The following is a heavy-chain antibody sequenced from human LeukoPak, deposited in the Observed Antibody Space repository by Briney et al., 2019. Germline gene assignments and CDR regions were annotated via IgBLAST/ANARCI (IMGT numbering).Heavy chain of an antibody. V-gene: IGHV4-30-2*01. CDR2: IYHSGST. CDR1: GGSISSGGYY. Sequence: SETLSLTCTVSGGSISSGGYYWSWIRQPPGKGLEWIGYIYHSGSTYYNPSLKSRVTISVDRSKNQFSLKLSSVTAADTAVYYCARNYYDSSGDAFDIWGQGTMVTVSS. CDR3: ARNYYDSSGDAFDI. J-gene: IGHJ3*02. D-gene: IGHD3-22*01.